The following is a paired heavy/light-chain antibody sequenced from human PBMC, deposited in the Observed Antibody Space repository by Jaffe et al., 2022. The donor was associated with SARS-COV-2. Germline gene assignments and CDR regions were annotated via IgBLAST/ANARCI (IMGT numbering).Light chain of an antibody. CDR2: AAS. Sequence: EIVLTQSPGTLSLSPGERATLSCRASQSVGSNYLAWYQHKPGQAPRLLIYAASSRATGIPDRFSGSGSATDFTLTINRLEPEDFAVYSCQQYASSPLTFGGGTKVEMK. V-gene: IGKV3-20*01. J-gene: IGKJ4*01. CDR1: QSVGSNY. CDR3: QQYASSPLT.
Heavy chain of an antibody. CDR2: IGGSGDT. CDR3: AKPGYCDGTGCQSYFDC. D-gene: IGHD2-21*01. Sequence: EVQLWDSGGGFVQPGGSLRLSCVASGLGFSSYVMSWVRQAPGKGLEWVSAIGGSGDTYYADSVKGRFTVSSDSSKNTLYLQMSSLRAEDTAVYYCAKPGYCDGTGCQSYFDCWGQGTLVTVSS. CDR1: GLGFSSYV. J-gene: IGHJ4*02. V-gene: IGHV3-23*01.